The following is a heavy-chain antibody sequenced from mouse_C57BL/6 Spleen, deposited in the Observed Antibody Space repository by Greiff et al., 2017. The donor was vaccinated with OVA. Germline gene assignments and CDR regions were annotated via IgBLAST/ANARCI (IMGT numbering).Heavy chain of an antibody. CDR2: INPGSGGT. CDR1: GYAFTNYL. V-gene: IGHV1-54*01. CDR3: ARSIDPDYAMAY. J-gene: IGHJ4*01. Sequence: VQRVESGAELVRPGTSVKVSCKASGYAFTNYLIEWVKQRPGQGLEWIGVINPGSGGTTYNEKFKGKATLTADKSSSTAYMQLSSLTSEASAVYFCARSIDPDYAMAYWGQGTSVTVSS.